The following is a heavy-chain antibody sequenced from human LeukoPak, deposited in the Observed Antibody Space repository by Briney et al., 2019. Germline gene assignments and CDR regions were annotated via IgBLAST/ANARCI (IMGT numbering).Heavy chain of an antibody. D-gene: IGHD4-11*01. Sequence: PSETLSLTCTVSGGPINHYYWTWIRQPAGKGLEWIGRMYTNGNTNYNPSLKSRVTMSVDMSKKQFSLNLSSVTVADTAVYYCARYSNYGDYYYYYMDVWGKGTTVTVSS. CDR3: ARYSNYGDYYYYYMDV. CDR2: MYTNGNT. CDR1: GGPINHYY. V-gene: IGHV4-4*07. J-gene: IGHJ6*03.